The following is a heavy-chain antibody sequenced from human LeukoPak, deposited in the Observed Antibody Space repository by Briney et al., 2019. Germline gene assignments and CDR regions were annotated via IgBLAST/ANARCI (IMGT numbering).Heavy chain of an antibody. J-gene: IGHJ4*02. Sequence: GASVTVPCTASGYNFSSYHMHWVRQAPGQGLEWMGIINPSGGSTSYAQKFQGRVTMTRDTSTSTVYMELSSLRSEDTAVYYCARGSSDELLYRALWYWGQGTLVTVSS. V-gene: IGHV1-46*01. CDR3: ARGSSDELLYRALWY. CDR1: GYNFSSYH. D-gene: IGHD2-2*02. CDR2: INPSGGST.